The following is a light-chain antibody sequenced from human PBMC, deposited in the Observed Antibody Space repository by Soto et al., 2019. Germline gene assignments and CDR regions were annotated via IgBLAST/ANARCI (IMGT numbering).Light chain of an antibody. CDR3: SSYANPSIV. V-gene: IGLV2-23*02. J-gene: IGLJ2*01. CDR2: EVN. CDR1: SSDVGSYNL. Sequence: QSALTQPASVTGSPGQSITISCTGTSSDVGSYNLVSWYQQHPGSAPKVMIFEVNKRPSGISNRFSGSKSDNTASLTISGLQAEDEADYYCSSYANPSIVFGGGTEVTVL.